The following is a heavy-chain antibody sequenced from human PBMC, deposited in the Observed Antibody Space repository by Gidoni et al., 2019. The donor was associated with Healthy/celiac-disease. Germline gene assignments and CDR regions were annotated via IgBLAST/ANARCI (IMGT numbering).Heavy chain of an antibody. CDR2: IGTADDT. J-gene: IGHJ4*02. V-gene: IGHV3-13*01. D-gene: IGHD3-10*01. CDR1: GFTFSSYD. CDR3: ARASYYAGFDY. Sequence: EVQLVESGGGLVQPGGSLRLSCAASGFTFSSYDMHWVRQATGKGLEWVSAIGTADDTYYPGSVKGRFTISRENAKNSLYLQMNSLRAGDTAVYYCARASYYAGFDYWGQGTLVTVSS.